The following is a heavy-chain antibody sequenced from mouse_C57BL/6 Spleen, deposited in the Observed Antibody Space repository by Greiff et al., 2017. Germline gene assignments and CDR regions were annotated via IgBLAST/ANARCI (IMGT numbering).Heavy chain of an antibody. J-gene: IGHJ2*01. Sequence: EVKLVESGGGLVKPGGSLKLSCAASGFTFSDYGMPWVRQAPETGLEWVAYISSGSSTIYYADTGKGRITISRDNAKNTLFLQMTSLRSEDTAMYYCARSYYGSPYYFDYWGQGTTLTVSS. CDR2: ISSGSSTI. CDR3: ARSYYGSPYYFDY. D-gene: IGHD1-1*01. CDR1: GFTFSDYG. V-gene: IGHV5-17*01.